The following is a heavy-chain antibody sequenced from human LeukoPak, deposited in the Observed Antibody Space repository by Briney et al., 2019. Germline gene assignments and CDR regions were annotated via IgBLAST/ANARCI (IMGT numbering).Heavy chain of an antibody. CDR1: GFTFSSYA. J-gene: IGHJ6*03. Sequence: GGSLRLSCAASGFTFSSYAMSWVRQAPGKGLEWVSAISGSGGSTYYADSVKGRFTISRDNSKNTLYLQMNSLRAEDTAVYYCARLTTVTEYYYYYMDVWGKGTTVTVSS. CDR3: ARLTTVTEYYYYYMDV. CDR2: ISGSGGST. V-gene: IGHV3-23*01. D-gene: IGHD4-17*01.